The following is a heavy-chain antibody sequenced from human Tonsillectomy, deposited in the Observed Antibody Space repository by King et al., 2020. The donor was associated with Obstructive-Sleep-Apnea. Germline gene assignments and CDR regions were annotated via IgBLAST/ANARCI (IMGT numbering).Heavy chain of an antibody. J-gene: IGHJ4*02. D-gene: IGHD5-12*01. V-gene: IGHV3-30*18. CDR1: GFIFRNYG. CDR3: AKGLYSGYGPDS. Sequence: QVQLVESGGGVVQPGRSLRLSCAASGFIFRNYGMHWVRQAPGKGLEWVAVISYDGNNKFYADSVQGRFSISRDNSNNTLYLQMKSLRTEDTAAYYCAKGLYSGYGPDSWGQGTLVTVSS. CDR2: ISYDGNNK.